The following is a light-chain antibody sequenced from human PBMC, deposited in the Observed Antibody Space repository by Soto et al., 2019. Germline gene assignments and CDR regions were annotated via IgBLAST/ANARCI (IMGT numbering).Light chain of an antibody. CDR2: GAS. Sequence: EIVMTQSPATMSVSPGERATLSCRASQSVSNNLAWYQQKPGQAPRLLIYGASTRAIGIPARFSGSRSGTEFTLPISSLQSEDFAVYYCQQYIRWPYTFGQGTKLEIK. V-gene: IGKV3-15*01. J-gene: IGKJ2*01. CDR3: QQYIRWPYT. CDR1: QSVSNN.